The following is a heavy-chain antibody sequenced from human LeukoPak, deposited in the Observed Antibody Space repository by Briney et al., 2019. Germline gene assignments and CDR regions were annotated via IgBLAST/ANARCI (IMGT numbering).Heavy chain of an antibody. CDR2: IDYDSSHI. V-gene: IGHV3-21*01. CDR1: GFTFSTSA. CDR3: TRDPLRYLRVGHYDY. J-gene: IGHJ4*02. Sequence: PGGSLRLSCAASGFTFSTSAMNWVRQVPGKGLEWVSSIDYDSSHIYYAASVRGRFTISRDNARDAVYLQTDSLRVEDTAVYYCTRDPLRYLRVGHYDYWGQGTLVAVSS. D-gene: IGHD3-9*01.